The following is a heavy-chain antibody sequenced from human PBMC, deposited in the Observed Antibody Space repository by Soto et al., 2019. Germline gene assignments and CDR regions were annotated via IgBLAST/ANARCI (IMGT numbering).Heavy chain of an antibody. Sequence: GGSLRLSCAASGFTFSSYAMHWVRQAPGKXLEWVAVISYDGSNKYYADSVKGRFTISRDNSKNTLYLQMNSLRAEDTAVYYCARVGGVYDILTGYYSYYYYGMDVWGQGTTVTVSS. CDR2: ISYDGSNK. J-gene: IGHJ6*02. CDR1: GFTFSSYA. CDR3: ARVGGVYDILTGYYSYYYYGMDV. D-gene: IGHD3-9*01. V-gene: IGHV3-30-3*01.